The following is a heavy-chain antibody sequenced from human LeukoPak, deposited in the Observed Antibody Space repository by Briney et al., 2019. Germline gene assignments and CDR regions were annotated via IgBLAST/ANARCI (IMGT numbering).Heavy chain of an antibody. CDR2: INPNSGGT. Sequence: GASVKVSCKASGYTFTSYGISWVRQAPGQGLGWMGWINPNSGGTNYAQKFQGRVTMTRDTSISTAYMELSRLRSDDTAVYYCARDRPYSSSSFSFDYWGQGTLVTVSS. CDR3: ARDRPYSSSSFSFDY. J-gene: IGHJ4*02. V-gene: IGHV1-2*02. CDR1: GYTFTSYG. D-gene: IGHD6-6*01.